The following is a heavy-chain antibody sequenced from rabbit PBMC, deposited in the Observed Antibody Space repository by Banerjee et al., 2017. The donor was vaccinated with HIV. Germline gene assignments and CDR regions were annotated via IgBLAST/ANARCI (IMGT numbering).Heavy chain of an antibody. CDR3: GKTYGGYGFAFNL. V-gene: IGHV1S40*01. Sequence: QSLEESGGDLVKPGASLTLTCTASGIDFSSYYYMCWVRQAPGKGLEWIACIYTSSGSTDYASWAKGRFTISRTSSTTVTLQMTSLTAADTATYFCGKTYGGYGFAFNLWGQGTLVTVS. J-gene: IGHJ4*01. D-gene: IGHD6-1*01. CDR2: IYTSSGST. CDR1: GIDFSSYYY.